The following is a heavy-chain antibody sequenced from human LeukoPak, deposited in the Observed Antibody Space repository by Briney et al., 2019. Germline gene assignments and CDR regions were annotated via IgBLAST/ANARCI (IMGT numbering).Heavy chain of an antibody. CDR2: ISSSSSYI. CDR1: GFTFSSYS. V-gene: IGHV3-21*01. J-gene: IGHJ3*02. Sequence: PGGSLRLSCAASGFTFSSYSMNWVRQAPGKGLEWVSSISSSSSYIYYADSVKGRFTISRDNAKNSLYLQMNSLRAEDTAVYYCARVKDYYIHQDAFDIWGQGTMVTVSS. CDR3: ARVKDYYIHQDAFDI. D-gene: IGHD3-10*01.